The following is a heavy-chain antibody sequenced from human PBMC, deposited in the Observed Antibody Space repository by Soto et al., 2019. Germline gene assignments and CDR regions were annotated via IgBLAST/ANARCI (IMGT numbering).Heavy chain of an antibody. D-gene: IGHD2-15*01. CDR2: INVGYGNT. CDR1: GYIFTTYA. V-gene: IGHV1-3*01. J-gene: IGHJ4*02. Sequence: GASVKVSCKASGYIFTTYAMHWVRQAPGQRLEWMGWINVGYGNTKYSQKFQGRVTISRDTSASTAYMELSSLRSEDTAVYFCARDSQFGCSGGSCYSSGTFDYWGQGTLVTVSS. CDR3: ARDSQFGCSGGSCYSSGTFDY.